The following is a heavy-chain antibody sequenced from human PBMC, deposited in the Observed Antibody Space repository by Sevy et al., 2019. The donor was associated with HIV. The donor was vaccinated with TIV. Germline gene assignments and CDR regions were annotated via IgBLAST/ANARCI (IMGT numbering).Heavy chain of an antibody. V-gene: IGHV3-30*04. CDR3: ARAMGV. J-gene: IGHJ6*02. CDR2: ISYDGSNK. Sequence: GGSPRLSCAASGFTFSSYAMHWVRQAPGKGLEWVAVISYDGSNKYYADSVKGRFTISRDNSKNTLYLQMHSLRVEDSGVYYCARAMGVWGQGTTVTVSS. CDR1: GFTFSSYA.